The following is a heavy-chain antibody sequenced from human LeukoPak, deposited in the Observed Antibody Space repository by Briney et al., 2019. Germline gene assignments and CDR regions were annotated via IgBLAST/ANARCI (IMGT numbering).Heavy chain of an antibody. V-gene: IGHV4-34*01. CDR1: SGSCDDYY. CDR2: IHPSEGF. J-gene: IGHJ4*02. D-gene: IGHD5-24*01. Sequence: SETLSLTCDVYSGSCDDYYCSWIRQPPGKGLEWIGEIHPSEGFYYNSSLVSRVTISIDPSKTHFSLRLASVTAADTAFYYCARGRDRSKAGDHWGQGSLVTVSS. CDR3: ARGRDRSKAGDH.